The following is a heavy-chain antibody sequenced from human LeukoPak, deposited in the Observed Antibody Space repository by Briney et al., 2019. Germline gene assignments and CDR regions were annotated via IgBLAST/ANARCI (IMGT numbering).Heavy chain of an antibody. V-gene: IGHV1-2*02. Sequence: ASVKVSCKPSGYTFTYYYIHWLRQAPGQGLEWMGWINPDSGDTKYVQQFQRRVTMTRDTSISTAYIDLSSLSADDPAVYYCARDPCDDNHLDYWGQGTLVTVSS. J-gene: IGHJ4*02. CDR2: INPDSGDT. D-gene: IGHD1-14*01. CDR1: GYTFTYYY. CDR3: ARDPCDDNHLDY.